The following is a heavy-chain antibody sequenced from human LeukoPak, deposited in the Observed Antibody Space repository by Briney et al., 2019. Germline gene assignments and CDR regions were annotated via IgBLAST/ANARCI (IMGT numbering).Heavy chain of an antibody. Sequence: GGSLRLSCAASGFTFSSYGMHWVRQAPGKGLEWVAVIWYDGSNKYYADSVKGRFTISRDNSKNTLYLQMNSLRAEDTAVCYCARGGIQLWLRAPLDYWGQGTLVTASS. J-gene: IGHJ4*02. V-gene: IGHV3-33*01. CDR3: ARGGIQLWLRAPLDY. CDR1: GFTFSSYG. CDR2: IWYDGSNK. D-gene: IGHD5-18*01.